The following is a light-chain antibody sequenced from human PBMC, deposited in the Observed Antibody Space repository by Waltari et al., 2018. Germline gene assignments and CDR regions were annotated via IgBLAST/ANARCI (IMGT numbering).Light chain of an antibody. CDR2: GAS. Sequence: DIQMTQSPSSLSASAGDRITITCRASQNINSHLNWYQQKPGRAPRVLIYGASNLETGVPSRFSGSGSGTDFTITISGLQPEDFATYFCQQTYTTPPVTFGAGTKVEIK. CDR1: QNINSH. CDR3: QQTYTTPPVT. J-gene: IGKJ4*01. V-gene: IGKV1-39*01.